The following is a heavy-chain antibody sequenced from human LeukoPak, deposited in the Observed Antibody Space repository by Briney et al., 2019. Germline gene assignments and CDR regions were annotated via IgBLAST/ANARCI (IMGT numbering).Heavy chain of an antibody. V-gene: IGHV4-34*01. Sequence: SETLSLTCAVYGGSFSGYYWSWIRQPPGKGLEWIGEINHSGSTNYNPSLKSRVTISVDTSKNQFSLQLNSVTPEDTAVYYCAREVERDYYGSGSYYSWGQGTLATVSS. CDR3: AREVERDYYGSGSYYS. J-gene: IGHJ4*02. CDR2: INHSGST. D-gene: IGHD3-10*01. CDR1: GGSFSGYY.